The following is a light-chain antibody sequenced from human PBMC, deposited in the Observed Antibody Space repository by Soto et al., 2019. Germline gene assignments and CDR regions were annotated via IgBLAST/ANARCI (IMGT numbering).Light chain of an antibody. Sequence: QSVLTQPPSISGAPGQRVTISCTESSSNIGAGFDVHWYQHLPGTAPKLLIYGNNNRPSGVPDRFSASKSGTSASLAITGLQTEDEANYYCQSFDSSLSGWVLGGGTKLTVL. CDR3: QSFDSSLSGWV. J-gene: IGLJ3*02. CDR2: GNN. V-gene: IGLV1-40*01. CDR1: SSNIGAGFD.